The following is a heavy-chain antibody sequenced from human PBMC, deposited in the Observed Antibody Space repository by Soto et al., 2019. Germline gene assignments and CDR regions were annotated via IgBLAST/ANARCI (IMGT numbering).Heavy chain of an antibody. V-gene: IGHV3-7*03. CDR2: IKQDGSEK. CDR1: GFTFSSYW. D-gene: IGHD3-3*01. J-gene: IGHJ5*02. Sequence: GGSLRLSCAASGFTFSSYWMSWVRQAPGKGLEWVANIKQDGSEKYYVDSVKGRFTISRDNAKNSLYLQMNSLRAEDTAVYYCARDHGTDYDFWSGSAPRWFDPWGQGTLVTVSS. CDR3: ARDHGTDYDFWSGSAPRWFDP.